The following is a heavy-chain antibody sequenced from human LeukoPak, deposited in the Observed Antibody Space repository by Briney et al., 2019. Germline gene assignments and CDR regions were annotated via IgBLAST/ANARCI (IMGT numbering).Heavy chain of an antibody. J-gene: IGHJ6*02. Sequence: GGSLRLSCAASGFTFSSYSMNWVRQAPGKGLEWVSYISSSSSTIYYADSVKGRFTISRDYAKNSLYLQMNSLRAEDTAVYYCARDCSGGSCLYYYYYYGMDVWGQGTTVTVSS. D-gene: IGHD2-15*01. V-gene: IGHV3-48*04. CDR2: ISSSSSTI. CDR1: GFTFSSYS. CDR3: ARDCSGGSCLYYYYYYGMDV.